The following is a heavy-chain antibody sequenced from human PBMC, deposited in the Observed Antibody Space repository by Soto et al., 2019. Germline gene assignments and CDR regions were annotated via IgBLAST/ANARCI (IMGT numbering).Heavy chain of an antibody. J-gene: IGHJ6*03. CDR3: ARFVSIAAQRYYYMDV. CDR2: IYYSGST. D-gene: IGHD6-6*01. V-gene: IGHV4-59*08. Sequence: SETLSLTCTVSGGSISSYYWSWIRQPPGKGLEWIGYIYYSGSTNYNPSLKSRVTISVDTSKNQFSLKLSSVTAADAAVYYCARFVSIAAQRYYYMDVWGKGTTVTVSS. CDR1: GGSISSYY.